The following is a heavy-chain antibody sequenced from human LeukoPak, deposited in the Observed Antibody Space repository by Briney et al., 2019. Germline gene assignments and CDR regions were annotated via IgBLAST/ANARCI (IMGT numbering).Heavy chain of an antibody. CDR2: IKQDGSEK. V-gene: IGHV3-7*01. CDR1: GFTFSSYW. CDR3: ARAPVVAVAGTNYYYYYYMDV. J-gene: IGHJ6*03. D-gene: IGHD6-13*01. Sequence: PTGGSLRLSCAASGFTFSSYWMSWVRQAPGKGLEWVANIKQDGSEKYYVDSVKGRFTISRDNAKNPLYLQMNSLRAEDTAVYYCARAPVVAVAGTNYYYYYYMDVWGKGTTVTVSS.